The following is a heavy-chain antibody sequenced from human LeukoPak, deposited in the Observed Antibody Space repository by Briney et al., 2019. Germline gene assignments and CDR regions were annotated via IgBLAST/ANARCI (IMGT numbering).Heavy chain of an antibody. CDR3: ARKRRRGYYLNSAFDM. V-gene: IGHV4-34*01. CDR1: DESFSTYY. CDR2: ISHRGTS. Sequence: PSETLSLTCDVNDESFSTYYWSWIRQSPGKGLEWIAEISHRGTSRYNPSLQSRVTVSVDASKNHFSLRVKSVIAADTAIYYCARKRRRGYYLNSAFDMWGQGAMVTVSS. J-gene: IGHJ3*02. D-gene: IGHD3-3*01.